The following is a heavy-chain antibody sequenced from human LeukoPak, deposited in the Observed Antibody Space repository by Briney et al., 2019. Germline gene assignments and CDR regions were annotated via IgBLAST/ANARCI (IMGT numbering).Heavy chain of an antibody. J-gene: IGHJ6*04. Sequence: GGSLRLSCAASGFTFSSYGMHWVRQAPGKGLEWVAVISYDGSNKYYADSVKGRFTISRDNSKNTLYLQMNSLRAEDTAVYYCAKDRTPPSRYGGYAPTRYYYYYYGMDVWGKGTTVTVSS. V-gene: IGHV3-30*18. D-gene: IGHD5-12*01. CDR1: GFTFSSYG. CDR3: AKDRTPPSRYGGYAPTRYYYYYYGMDV. CDR2: ISYDGSNK.